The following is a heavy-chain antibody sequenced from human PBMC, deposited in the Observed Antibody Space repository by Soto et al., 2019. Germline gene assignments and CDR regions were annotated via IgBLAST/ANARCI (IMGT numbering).Heavy chain of an antibody. CDR3: ASLTTVTAH. J-gene: IGHJ4*02. V-gene: IGHV1-69*02. D-gene: IGHD4-17*01. Sequence: QVQLVQSGAEVKKPGSSVKVSCKASGGTFSSYTISWVRQAPGQGLEWMGRIIPILGIANYAQKFQGRVTXXADKSTSTAYMELSSLRSEDTAVYYCASLTTVTAHWGQGTLVTVSS. CDR2: IIPILGIA. CDR1: GGTFSSYT.